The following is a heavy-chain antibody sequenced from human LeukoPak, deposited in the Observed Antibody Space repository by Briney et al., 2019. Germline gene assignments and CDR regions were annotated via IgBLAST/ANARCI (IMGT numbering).Heavy chain of an antibody. CDR3: ARGRGRGYCSSTSCRPPYDAFDI. CDR2: ISAYNGNT. V-gene: IGHV1-18*01. D-gene: IGHD2-2*01. Sequence: ASVKVSCKASGYTFTSYGISWVRQAPGQGLEWMGWISAYNGNTNYAQKLQGRVTMTTDTSTSTAYMELRSLRSDDTAVYYCARGRGRGYCSSTSCRPPYDAFDIWGQGTMVTVSS. CDR1: GYTFTSYG. J-gene: IGHJ3*02.